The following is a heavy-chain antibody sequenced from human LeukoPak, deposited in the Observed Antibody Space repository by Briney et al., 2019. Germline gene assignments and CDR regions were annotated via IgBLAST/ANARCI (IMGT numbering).Heavy chain of an antibody. CDR3: AKDRVSPGFNWFDP. CDR1: GVIISSYA. D-gene: IGHD2/OR15-2a*01. V-gene: IGHV3-23*01. J-gene: IGHJ5*02. CDR2: INCRGDNT. Sequence: AGGSLRLSCAASGVIISSYAMSWVRQAPGKGLEWVSAINCRGDNTYYADFVKGRFTISRDNSKSTVYLQMNSLRTEDTAVYYCAKDRVSPGFNWFDPWGKGTLVTVSS.